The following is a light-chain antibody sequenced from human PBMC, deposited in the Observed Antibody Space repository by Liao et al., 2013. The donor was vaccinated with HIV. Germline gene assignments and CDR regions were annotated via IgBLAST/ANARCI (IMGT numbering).Light chain of an antibody. CDR1: KLGDKY. J-gene: IGLJ1*01. CDR2: QDT. CDR3: QAWDSSTALYV. Sequence: SYELTQSPSVSVSPGQTASIPCSGDKLGDKYASWYLQRPGQSPILLIYQDTKRPSGISDRFSGSNSGNTATLTISGTQAMDEADYYCQAWDSSTALYVFGSGTKVTVL. V-gene: IGLV3-1*01.